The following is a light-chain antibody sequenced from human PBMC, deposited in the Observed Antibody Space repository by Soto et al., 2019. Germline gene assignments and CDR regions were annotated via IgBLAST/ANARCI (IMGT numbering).Light chain of an antibody. CDR2: GAS. Sequence: EIVLTQSPGTLSLSPGERASLSCRASQSVSSNYLAWFQQKPGQAPRLLISGASNRATGIPARFSGSGSGTDFTLTISSLEPEDFAVYYCQQRSNWPITFGQGTRLEIK. CDR3: QQRSNWPIT. J-gene: IGKJ5*01. CDR1: QSVSSNY. V-gene: IGKV3-11*01.